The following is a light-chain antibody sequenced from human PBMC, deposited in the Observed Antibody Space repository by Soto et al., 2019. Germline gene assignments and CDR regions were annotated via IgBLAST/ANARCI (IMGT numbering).Light chain of an antibody. CDR1: QSVSSY. J-gene: IGKJ4*01. V-gene: IGKV3-11*01. Sequence: EIVLTQSPDTLSLSPGESATLCFRASQSVSSYLAWYQQKPGQAPRLLIYDASNRATGIPARFSGSGSGTDFTLTISSLEPEDFAVYYCQQRSNWLTFGGGTKVDIK. CDR2: DAS. CDR3: QQRSNWLT.